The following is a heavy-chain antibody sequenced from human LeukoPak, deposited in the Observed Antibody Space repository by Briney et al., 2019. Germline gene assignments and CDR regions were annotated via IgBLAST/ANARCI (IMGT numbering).Heavy chain of an antibody. Sequence: GGSLRLSCAASGFTFSSYAMSWVRQVPGKGLEWVSTINSGGGSTYYADSVKGRFTISRDNSKNTLYLQMNSLRAEDTAVYYCALRAYYYDSSGYPKNWGQGTLVTVSS. CDR3: ALRAYYYDSSGYPKN. J-gene: IGHJ4*02. V-gene: IGHV3-23*01. CDR1: GFTFSSYA. D-gene: IGHD3-22*01. CDR2: INSGGGST.